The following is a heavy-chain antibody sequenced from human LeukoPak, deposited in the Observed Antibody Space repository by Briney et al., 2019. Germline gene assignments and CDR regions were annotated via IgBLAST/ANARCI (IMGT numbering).Heavy chain of an antibody. Sequence: PSETLSLTCTVSGVSISSSNSYWGWIRQPPGKGLEWIGSIYYSGNTYYNASLKSRVTISVDKSKNQFSLKLSSVTAADTAVYYCAANYVSNVGEFDPWGQGTLVTVSS. CDR2: IYYSGNT. CDR1: GVSISSSNSY. V-gene: IGHV4-39*07. CDR3: AANYVSNVGEFDP. D-gene: IGHD4/OR15-4a*01. J-gene: IGHJ5*02.